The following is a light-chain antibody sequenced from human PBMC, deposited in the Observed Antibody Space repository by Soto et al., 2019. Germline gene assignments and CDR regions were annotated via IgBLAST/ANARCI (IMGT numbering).Light chain of an antibody. CDR3: QQRSNGPAFT. J-gene: IGKJ2*01. CDR2: DSS. Sequence: EIVLTQSPATLSLSPGERATLSCRASQSISRYLAWYQQKPGQAPRLLIYDSSNRATGIPGRFSGSGSGTDFPLTISSLEPEDLAVYYCQQRSNGPAFTFGQGTKLEIK. CDR1: QSISRY. V-gene: IGKV3-11*01.